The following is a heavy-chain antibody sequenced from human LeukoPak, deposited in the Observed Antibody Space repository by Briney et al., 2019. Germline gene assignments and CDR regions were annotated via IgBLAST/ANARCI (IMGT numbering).Heavy chain of an antibody. Sequence: PGGSLRLSCAASGFTFSSYGMHWVRQAPGKGLEWVAVISYDGSNKYYADSVKGRFTISGDNSKNTLYLQMNSLRAEDTAVYYCAKEGWFGELLYYYYGMDVWGQGTTVTVSS. D-gene: IGHD3-10*01. J-gene: IGHJ6*02. V-gene: IGHV3-30*18. CDR3: AKEGWFGELLYYYYGMDV. CDR2: ISYDGSNK. CDR1: GFTFSSYG.